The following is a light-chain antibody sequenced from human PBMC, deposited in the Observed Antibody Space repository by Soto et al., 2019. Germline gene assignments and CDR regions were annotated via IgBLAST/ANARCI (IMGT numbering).Light chain of an antibody. CDR3: QQSYSTPRT. CDR2: AAS. J-gene: IGKJ1*01. V-gene: IGKV1-39*01. Sequence: DIQMTQSPSSLSASVGDRVTITCRASQSITTYLNWYQQKPGKAPKLLIYAASILHSGVPSRFSGSASGTDFTLTISSLQPEDFATYYCQQSYSTPRTFGQGTKVKIK. CDR1: QSITTY.